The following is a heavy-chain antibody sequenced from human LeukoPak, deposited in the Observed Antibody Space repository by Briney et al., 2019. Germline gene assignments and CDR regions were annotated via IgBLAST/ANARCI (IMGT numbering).Heavy chain of an antibody. V-gene: IGHV3-13*01. CDR1: GFTFSSYD. Sequence: PGGSLRLSCAASGFTFSSYDMHWVRQATGKGLEWVSAIGTAGDTYYPGSVKGRFTISRENAKNSLYLQMNSLRAGDTAVYYCARGAFGSSWNPYFDYWGQGTLVTVSS. J-gene: IGHJ4*02. CDR3: ARGAFGSSWNPYFDY. D-gene: IGHD6-13*01. CDR2: IGTAGDT.